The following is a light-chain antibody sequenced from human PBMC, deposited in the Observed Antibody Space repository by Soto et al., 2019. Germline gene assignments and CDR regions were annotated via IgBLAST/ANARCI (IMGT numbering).Light chain of an antibody. CDR2: AAS. Sequence: IQMTQSPSSLSASLGDRVTITWGASQSISSYLNWYQQKPGKAPKLLIYAASILQSGVPSRFSVSGSGTDFTLTISRLNNEDFATYYCEQSYRTTITFGQGTRLEIK. J-gene: IGKJ5*01. V-gene: IGKV1-39*01. CDR3: EQSYRTTIT. CDR1: QSISSY.